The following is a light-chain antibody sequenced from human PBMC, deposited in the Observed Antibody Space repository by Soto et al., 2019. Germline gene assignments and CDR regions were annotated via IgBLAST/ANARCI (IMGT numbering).Light chain of an antibody. J-gene: IGLJ1*01. V-gene: IGLV2-14*03. Sequence: QSVLTQPASVSGSPGQSITISCTGTSSDVGGYNYVSWYQHHPGKAPKLIIYDVTNRPSGVSNPFSGSKSGNTASLTISGLQPEDEADYYCSSYTTSNPRQLVFRTVTKVTVL. CDR1: SSDVGGYNY. CDR3: SSYTTSNPRQLV. CDR2: DVT.